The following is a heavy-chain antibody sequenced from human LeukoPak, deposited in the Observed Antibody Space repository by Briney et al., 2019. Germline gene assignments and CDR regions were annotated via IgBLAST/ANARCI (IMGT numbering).Heavy chain of an antibody. Sequence: GGSLRLSCAASGFTFSSYSMNWVRQAPGKGLEWVSSISSSSSYIYYADSVKGRFTISRDNAKNSLYLQMNSLRAEDTAVYYCARRIEHCSSTSCYWPDYWGQGTLVTVSS. J-gene: IGHJ4*02. CDR2: ISSSSSYI. CDR3: ARRIEHCSSTSCYWPDY. V-gene: IGHV3-21*01. CDR1: GFTFSSYS. D-gene: IGHD2-2*01.